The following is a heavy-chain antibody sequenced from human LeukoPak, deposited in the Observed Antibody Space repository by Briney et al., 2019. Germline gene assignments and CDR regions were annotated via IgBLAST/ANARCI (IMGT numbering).Heavy chain of an antibody. CDR1: GFTFDDYA. Sequence: SLRLSCAASGFTFDDYAMHWVRQAPGKGLEWVSGISWNSGSIGYADSVKGRFTISRDDAKNSLYLQMNSLRAEDTALYYCAKSTSKEYYYGSGSNDYWGQGTLVTVSS. CDR3: AKSTSKEYYYGSGSNDY. CDR2: ISWNSGSI. V-gene: IGHV3-9*01. D-gene: IGHD3-10*01. J-gene: IGHJ4*02.